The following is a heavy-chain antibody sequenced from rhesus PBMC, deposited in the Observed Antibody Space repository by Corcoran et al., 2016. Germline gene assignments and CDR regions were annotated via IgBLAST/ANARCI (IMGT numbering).Heavy chain of an antibody. V-gene: IGHV3S42*01. CDR1: GFTFSSDW. J-gene: IGHJ4*01. CDR2: SDRSGSST. CDR3: TDAYAIEA. D-gene: IGHD2-39*01. Sequence: EVQLVESGGGLAKPAESLRLSCAASGFTFSSDWMHWVRQIPGKGLGGESGSDRSGSSTYYEDYVKGRVTISMDNSKNTLALEMNSLRAEDTAGYYCTDAYAIEAWGQGVQVTVSS.